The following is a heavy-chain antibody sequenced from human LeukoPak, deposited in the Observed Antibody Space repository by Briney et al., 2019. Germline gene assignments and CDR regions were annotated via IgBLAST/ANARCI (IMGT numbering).Heavy chain of an antibody. J-gene: IGHJ5*02. CDR2: IYPGDSDT. CDR1: GYSFTSYW. V-gene: IGHV5-51*01. CDR3: ARHPIDYDSTDPQNWFDP. Sequence: TGESLKISCKGSGYSFTSYWIGWVRQMPGKGLEWMGIIYPGDSDTRYSPSFQGQVTISADKSISTAYLQWSSLKASDTAMYYCARHPIDYDSTDPQNWFDPWGQGTLVTVSS. D-gene: IGHD3-22*01.